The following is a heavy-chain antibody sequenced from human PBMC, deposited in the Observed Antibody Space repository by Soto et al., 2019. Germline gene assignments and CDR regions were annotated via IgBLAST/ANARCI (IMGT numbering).Heavy chain of an antibody. Sequence: EVQLVESGGGLVQPGGSLRLSCAASGFSFSDHYMVWVRQAPGKGLEWVGRARNKARSYSIEYAASVKGRFTISRDDSKNSVYLQMNSLETEDTAVYYCAGVRWGDVDYWGQGTLVTVSS. CDR1: GFSFSDHY. D-gene: IGHD3-16*01. V-gene: IGHV3-72*01. J-gene: IGHJ4*02. CDR2: ARNKARSYSI. CDR3: AGVRWGDVDY.